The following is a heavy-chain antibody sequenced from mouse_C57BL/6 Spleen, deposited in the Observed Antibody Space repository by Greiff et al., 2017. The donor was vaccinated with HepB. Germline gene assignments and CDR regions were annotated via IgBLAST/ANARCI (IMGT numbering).Heavy chain of an antibody. CDR2: IYPGDGDT. D-gene: IGHD1-1*01. CDR1: GYAFSSYW. Sequence: VQLQQSGAELVKPGASVKISCKASGYAFSSYWMNWVKQRPGKGLEWIGQIYPGDGDTNYNGKFKGKATLTADKSSSTAYMQLSSLTSEDSAVYFCARRGSSYVPFFDYWGQGTTLTVSS. CDR3: ARRGSSYVPFFDY. J-gene: IGHJ2*01. V-gene: IGHV1-80*01.